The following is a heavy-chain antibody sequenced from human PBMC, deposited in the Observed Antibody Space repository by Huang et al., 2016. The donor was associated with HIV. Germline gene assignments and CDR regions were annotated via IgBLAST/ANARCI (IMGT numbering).Heavy chain of an antibody. CDR3: ASLAAATTSFDY. Sequence: QVQLQQWGAGLLKPSETLSLTCAVYGGSFSGYYWSWIRQPPGKGLEGIGEINQSGSTHYNPSLKSRVTISVDTSKNQFSLKLSSVTAADTAVYYCASLAAATTSFDYWGQGTLVTVSS. V-gene: IGHV4-34*01. CDR2: INQSGST. D-gene: IGHD6-13*01. CDR1: GGSFSGYY. J-gene: IGHJ4*02.